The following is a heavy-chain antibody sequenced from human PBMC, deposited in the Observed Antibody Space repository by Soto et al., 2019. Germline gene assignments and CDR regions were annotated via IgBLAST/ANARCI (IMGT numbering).Heavy chain of an antibody. J-gene: IGHJ4*02. CDR2: IIPIFGTA. Sequence: QVQLVQSGAEVKKPGSSVKVSCKASGGTFSSYAISWVRQAPGQGLEWMGGIIPIFGTANYAQKFQGRVTITADESTSTAYMELSSLRSEDTAVYYCAVTITIFGVVIPSPFDYWGQGTLVTVSS. D-gene: IGHD3-3*01. V-gene: IGHV1-69*01. CDR1: GGTFSSYA. CDR3: AVTITIFGVVIPSPFDY.